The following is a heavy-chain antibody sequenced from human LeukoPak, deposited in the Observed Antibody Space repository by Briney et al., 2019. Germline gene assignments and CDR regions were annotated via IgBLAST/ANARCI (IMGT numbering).Heavy chain of an antibody. J-gene: IGHJ2*01. D-gene: IGHD3-22*01. V-gene: IGHV3-30*18. Sequence: GGSLRLSCAASGFTFSSYGMHWVRQAPGKGLEWVAVISYDGSNKYYADSVKGRFTISRDNAKNSVYLQMSSLRAEDTAVYYCAKPSLYYYDTSGYYRYWYFDLWGRGTLVTVSS. CDR2: ISYDGSNK. CDR1: GFTFSSYG. CDR3: AKPSLYYYDTSGYYRYWYFDL.